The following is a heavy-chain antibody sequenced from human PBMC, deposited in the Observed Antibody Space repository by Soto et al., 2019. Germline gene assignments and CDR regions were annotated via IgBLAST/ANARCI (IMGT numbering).Heavy chain of an antibody. CDR3: ARDRGYGSNYVFDF. V-gene: IGHV3-33*01. D-gene: IGHD4-4*01. CDR2: ICYHGNTY. CDR1: ALSFSSYG. Sequence: PXGTLRLPGEPGALSFSSYGMHSVHAAPDKGLEWVATICYHGNTYYYKESIKGRFAVSRDNSKNTVFLQMNTLTAENTPTYYCARDRGYGSNYVFDFWRLESLATISA. J-gene: IGHJ4*01.